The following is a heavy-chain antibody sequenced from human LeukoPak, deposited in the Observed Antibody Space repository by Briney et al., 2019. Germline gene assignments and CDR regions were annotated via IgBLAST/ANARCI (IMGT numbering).Heavy chain of an antibody. D-gene: IGHD3-10*01. CDR1: GGSFSGYY. Sequence: PSETLSLTCAVYGGSFSGYYWSWIRQPPGKGLEWIGEINHSGSTNYNPSLKSRVTISVDTSKNQFSLKLSSVTAADTAVYYCARVGVGAYHFDSWGQGTLVTVSS. CDR3: ARVGVGAYHFDS. J-gene: IGHJ4*02. CDR2: INHSGST. V-gene: IGHV4-34*01.